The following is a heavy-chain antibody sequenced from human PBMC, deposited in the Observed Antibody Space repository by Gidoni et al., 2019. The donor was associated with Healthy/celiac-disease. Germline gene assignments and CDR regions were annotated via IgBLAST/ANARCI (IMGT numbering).Heavy chain of an antibody. Sequence: QVQLQESGPGLVKPSATLSLTCTVSGGSISSYYWSWIRQPAGKGLEWIGRSYTSGSNNYNPSLKSRVTMYVDTSKNQSSLKLSSVTAADTAVYYCARDLVASGYYYNWYFDLWGRGTLVTVSS. CDR3: ARDLVASGYYYNWYFDL. CDR1: GGSISSYY. D-gene: IGHD3-22*01. V-gene: IGHV4-4*07. J-gene: IGHJ2*01. CDR2: SYTSGSN.